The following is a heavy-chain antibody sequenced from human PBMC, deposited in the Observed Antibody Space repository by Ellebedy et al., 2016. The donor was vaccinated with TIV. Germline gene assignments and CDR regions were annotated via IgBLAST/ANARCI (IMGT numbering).Heavy chain of an antibody. J-gene: IGHJ4*02. CDR3: AREEESGTTDY. D-gene: IGHD2/OR15-2a*01. CDR2: INPSGGST. Sequence: AASVKVSCKASGYTFTSYYMHWLRQPPGQGLEWMGIINPSGGSTSYAQKFQGRVTMTRDTSTSTVYMELSSLRSEDTAVYYCAREEESGTTDYWGQGTLVTVSS. V-gene: IGHV1-46*01. CDR1: GYTFTSYY.